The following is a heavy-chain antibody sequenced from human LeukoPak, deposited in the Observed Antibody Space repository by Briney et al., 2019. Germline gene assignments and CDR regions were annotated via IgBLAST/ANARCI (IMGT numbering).Heavy chain of an antibody. CDR2: ISYDGSNK. D-gene: IGHD1-26*01. CDR1: GFPFSSYW. J-gene: IGHJ4*02. CDR3: ARAARELRLY. V-gene: IGHV3-30-3*01. Sequence: PGGSLRLSCVASGFPFSSYWMTWVRQAPGKGLEWVAVISYDGSNKYYADSVKGRFTISRDNSKNTLYLQMNSLRAEDTAVYYCARAARELRLYWGQGTLVTVSS.